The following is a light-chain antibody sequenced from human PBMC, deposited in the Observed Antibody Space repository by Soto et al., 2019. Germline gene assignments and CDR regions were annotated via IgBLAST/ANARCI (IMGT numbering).Light chain of an antibody. Sequence: QSVLTQPASVSGSPGQSIAISRTGTSRDVGAYNYVSWYQHHPGKAPNLMIYDVSNRPSGVSNRFSGSKSGNTASLTISGLQAEDEADYYCSSYTSTSTLYVFGTGTKVTVL. V-gene: IGLV2-14*03. CDR3: SSYTSTSTLYV. CDR2: DVS. J-gene: IGLJ1*01. CDR1: SRDVGAYNY.